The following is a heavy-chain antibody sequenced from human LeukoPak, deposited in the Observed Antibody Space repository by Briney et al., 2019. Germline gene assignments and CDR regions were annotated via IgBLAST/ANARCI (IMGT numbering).Heavy chain of an antibody. V-gene: IGHV1-69*04. CDR1: GGTFSSYA. CDR3: ARDWDAAAASTY. CDR2: IIPILGIA. Sequence: ASVKVSCKASGGTFSSYAISWVRQAPGQGLEWMGRIIPILGIANYAQKFQGRVTITADKSTSTAYMELSSLRSEDTAAYYCARDWDAAAASTYWGQGTLVTVSS. J-gene: IGHJ4*02. D-gene: IGHD6-13*01.